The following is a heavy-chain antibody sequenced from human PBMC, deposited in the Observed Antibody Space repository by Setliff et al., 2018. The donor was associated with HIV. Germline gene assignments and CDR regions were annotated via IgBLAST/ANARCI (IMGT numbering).Heavy chain of an antibody. CDR2: INHSGRT. CDR3: ARGRFTSLRGYYYYYMDV. D-gene: IGHD1-1*01. V-gene: IGHV4-34*01. CDR1: GGSFSGYY. Sequence: SETLSLTCSVYGGSFSGYYWSWIRQPPGKGLEWIGEINHSGRTNYNPSLKSRVTISVDTSKNQLYLKRSSVTAADTAVYYCARGRFTSLRGYYYYYMDVWGKGTTVTVSS. J-gene: IGHJ6*03.